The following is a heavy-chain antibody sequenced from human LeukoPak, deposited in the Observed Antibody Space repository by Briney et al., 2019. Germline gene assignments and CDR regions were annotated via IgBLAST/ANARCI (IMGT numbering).Heavy chain of an antibody. CDR2: LYSGGRT. J-gene: IGHJ4*02. CDR1: VFTVSSNY. D-gene: IGHD6-19*01. V-gene: IGHV3-53*01. Sequence: SGGSLRLSCAASVFTVSSNYMSWVRQAPGKGLEWVSALYSGGRTYYADSVKGRFTISRDNAKNTLYLQMNSLRAEDTAVYYCAKGSGWDYWGQGTLVTVSS. CDR3: AKGSGWDY.